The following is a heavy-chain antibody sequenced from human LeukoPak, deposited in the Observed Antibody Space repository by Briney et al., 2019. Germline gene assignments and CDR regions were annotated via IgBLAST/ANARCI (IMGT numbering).Heavy chain of an antibody. CDR3: ARHGPYLGRLGWFDP. Sequence: SETPSLTCTVSGGSISSYYWSWIRQPPGKGLEWIGYIYYSGSANYNPSLKSRVTISVDMSKNQFSLILSSVTAADTAVYYCARHGPYLGRLGWFDPWGQGTLVTVSS. CDR2: IYYSGSA. V-gene: IGHV4-59*08. CDR1: GGSISSYY. J-gene: IGHJ5*02. D-gene: IGHD1-26*01.